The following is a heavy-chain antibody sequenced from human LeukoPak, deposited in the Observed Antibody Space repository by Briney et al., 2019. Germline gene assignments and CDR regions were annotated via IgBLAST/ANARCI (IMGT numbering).Heavy chain of an antibody. D-gene: IGHD3-22*01. V-gene: IGHV4-34*01. Sequence: SETLSLTCAVYGGSFSGYYWSWIRQPPGKGLEWIGEINHSGSTNYNPSLKSRVAISVDTSKNQFSLKLNSVTAADTAVYYCARAGDRSGYSDSWGQGTLLTVFS. CDR2: INHSGST. CDR1: GGSFSGYY. CDR3: ARAGDRSGYSDS. J-gene: IGHJ4*02.